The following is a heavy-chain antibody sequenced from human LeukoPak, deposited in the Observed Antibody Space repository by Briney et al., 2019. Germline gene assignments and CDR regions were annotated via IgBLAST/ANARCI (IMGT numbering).Heavy chain of an antibody. D-gene: IGHD1-14*01. CDR3: AKWEPGTAFYYYYGMDV. V-gene: IGHV3-9*01. Sequence: PGGSLRLSCAASGFTFDDYAMHWVRQAPGKGLEWVSGISWNSGSIGYADSVKGRFTISRDNSKNALYLQMNSLRAEDTAVYYCAKWEPGTAFYYYYGMDVWGQGTTVTVSS. CDR1: GFTFDDYA. CDR2: ISWNSGSI. J-gene: IGHJ6*02.